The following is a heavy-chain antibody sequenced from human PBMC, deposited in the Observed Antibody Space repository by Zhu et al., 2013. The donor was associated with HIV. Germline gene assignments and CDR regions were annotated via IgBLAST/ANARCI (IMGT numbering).Heavy chain of an antibody. CDR2: GSTYNLYR. CDR3: ARDLRLTAFNYADRIYYYPFDI. D-gene: IGHD3-10*01. V-gene: IGHV1-18*01. CDR1: GYTFTDYG. J-gene: IGHJ3*02. Sequence: KASGYTFTDYGITWVRQAPGQGLEFMGWGSTYNLYRMLAPKFQGRVTMTTDKSTTTVYMELRSLRSDDTALYFCARDLRLTAFNYADRIYYYPFDIWGQGTMVTVSS.